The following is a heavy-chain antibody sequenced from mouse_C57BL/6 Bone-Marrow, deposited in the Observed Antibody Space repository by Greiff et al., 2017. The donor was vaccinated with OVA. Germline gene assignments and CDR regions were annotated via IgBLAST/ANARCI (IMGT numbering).Heavy chain of an antibody. D-gene: IGHD4-1*01. J-gene: IGHJ1*03. CDR3: ARRRGGTTCVDV. V-gene: IGHV1-7*01. Sequence: VQLQQSGAELAKPGASVKLSCKASGYTFTSYWMHWVKQRPGPGLEWIGYINPSSGYTKYNQKFKDQGTLSVDKYSSTAYMQLSSLTYEDSAVNYGARRRGGTTCVDVWGTGTTVTVSS. CDR2: INPSSGYT. CDR1: GYTFTSYW.